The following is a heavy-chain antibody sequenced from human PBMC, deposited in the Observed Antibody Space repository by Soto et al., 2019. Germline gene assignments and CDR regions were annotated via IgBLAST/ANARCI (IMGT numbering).Heavy chain of an antibody. J-gene: IGHJ5*02. CDR1: GYTLTELS. CDR2: SDPEDGET. Sequence: ASVKVSCKVSGYTLTELSMHWVRQAPGKGLEWMGGSDPEDGETIYAQKFQGRVTMTEDTSTDTAYMELSSLRSEDTAVYYCATHYDILTYWFDPWGQGTLVTVSS. V-gene: IGHV1-24*01. CDR3: ATHYDILTYWFDP. D-gene: IGHD3-9*01.